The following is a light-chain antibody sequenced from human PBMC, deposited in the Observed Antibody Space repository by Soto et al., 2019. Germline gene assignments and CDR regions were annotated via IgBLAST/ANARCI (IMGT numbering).Light chain of an antibody. CDR2: AAS. J-gene: IGKJ3*01. V-gene: IGKV1-8*01. Sequence: AIRMTQSPSSFSASTGDRVTITCRASQGVSSYLAWYQQKPGKAPKLLIYAASTLQSGVPSRFCVSGSGTDFTLTISCLQSEDFATYYCQQYYSYPFTFGPGTKVDI. CDR3: QQYYSYPFT. CDR1: QGVSSY.